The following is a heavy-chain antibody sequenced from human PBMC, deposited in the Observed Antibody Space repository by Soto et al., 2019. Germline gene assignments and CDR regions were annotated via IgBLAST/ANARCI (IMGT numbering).Heavy chain of an antibody. D-gene: IGHD6-13*01. J-gene: IGHJ5*01. CDR3: ASWGLAAAGIVGPLDS. Sequence: PSETLTLTCAVSGRSISSYYWSWIRQPTGKGLEWIGYIYYSGSTNYNPSLKSRVTISVDTSKNQFSLKLSSVTAADTAVYYCASWGLAAAGIVGPLDSWGHGTLVPVSS. CDR1: GRSISSYY. V-gene: IGHV4-59*01. CDR2: IYYSGST.